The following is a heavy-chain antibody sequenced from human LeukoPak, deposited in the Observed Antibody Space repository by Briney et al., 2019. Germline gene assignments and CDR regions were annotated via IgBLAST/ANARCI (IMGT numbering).Heavy chain of an antibody. CDR1: RFDVNDYY. J-gene: IGHJ4*02. Sequence: PGGSLRLSCEVSRFDVNDYYMSWVRQAPGGGREWVSDIGSRESIVVYGDSGGGRFTLSRDLAEHSLSLQLGRERTAEPGVYLRARGVVAGTLDCWGQGTLVTVSS. D-gene: IGHD6-19*01. V-gene: IGHV3-11*01. CDR2: IGSRESIV. CDR3: ARGVVAGTLDC.